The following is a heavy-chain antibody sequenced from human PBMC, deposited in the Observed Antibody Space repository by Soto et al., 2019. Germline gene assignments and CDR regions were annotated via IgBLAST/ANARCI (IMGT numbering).Heavy chain of an antibody. V-gene: IGHV1-18*01. J-gene: IGHJ3*02. D-gene: IGHD5-12*01. CDR1: GYTFTSYG. CDR3: ARGIVATAVNDAFDI. Sequence: QVQLVQSGAEVKKPGASVKVSCQASGYTFTSYGINWVRQAPGQELEWMGWISAYNGNTNYPQRLQGRVTMTTDTSTSTAYMDLRSLRSDDTAVYYCARGIVATAVNDAFDIWGQGTTVIVSS. CDR2: ISAYNGNT.